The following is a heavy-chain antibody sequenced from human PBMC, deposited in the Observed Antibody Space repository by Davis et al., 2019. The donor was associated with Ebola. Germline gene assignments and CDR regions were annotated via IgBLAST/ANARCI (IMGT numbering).Heavy chain of an antibody. CDR1: GGSISSGGYY. Sequence: PSETLSLTCTDSGGSISSGGYYWSWIRQPPGKGLEWIGEINHSGSTNYNPSLKSRVTISVDTSKNQFSLKLSSVTAADTAVYYCTEYYGDDWGQGTLVTVSS. V-gene: IGHV4-39*07. CDR3: TEYYGDD. J-gene: IGHJ4*02. CDR2: INHSGST.